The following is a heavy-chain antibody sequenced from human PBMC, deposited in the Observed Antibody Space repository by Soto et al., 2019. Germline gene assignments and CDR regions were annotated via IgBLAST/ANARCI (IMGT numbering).Heavy chain of an antibody. CDR2: IKSKTDGGTT. Sequence: GGSLRLSCAASGFTFSNAWMSWVRQAPGKGLEWVGRIKSKTDGGTTDYAAPVKGRFTISRDDSKNTLYLQMNSLKTEDTAVYYCTTGEIVVVPAAMLTYYYYGMDVWGQGTTVTVSS. J-gene: IGHJ6*02. CDR3: TTGEIVVVPAAMLTYYYYGMDV. V-gene: IGHV3-15*01. D-gene: IGHD2-2*01. CDR1: GFTFSNAW.